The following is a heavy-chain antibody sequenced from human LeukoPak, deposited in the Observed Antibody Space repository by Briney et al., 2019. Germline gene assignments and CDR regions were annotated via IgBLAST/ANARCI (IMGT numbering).Heavy chain of an antibody. CDR2: INPNSGGT. CDR3: ARDLWGWLQSKAPFDY. Sequence: ASVKVSCKASGYTFTSYYMHWVRQAPGQGLEWMGWINPNSGGTNYAQKFQGRVTMTRDTSISTAYMELSRLRSDDTAVYYCARDLWGWLQSKAPFDYWGQGTLVTVSS. CDR1: GYTFTSYY. D-gene: IGHD5-24*01. J-gene: IGHJ4*02. V-gene: IGHV1-2*02.